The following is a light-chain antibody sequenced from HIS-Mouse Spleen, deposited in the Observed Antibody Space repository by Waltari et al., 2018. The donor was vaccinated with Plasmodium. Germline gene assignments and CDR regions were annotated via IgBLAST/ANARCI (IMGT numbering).Light chain of an antibody. CDR3: QQYNNWPPEGA. J-gene: IGKJ3*01. CDR1: QSVSRN. CDR2: GAS. V-gene: IGKV3-15*01. Sequence: IVMTQSPATLSVSPGESATLSCRASQSVSRNLAWYQQKPGQAPRLLICGASTRATGIPARFSGSGSGTEFTLTISSLQSEDFAVYYCQQYNNWPPEGAFGPGTKVDIK.